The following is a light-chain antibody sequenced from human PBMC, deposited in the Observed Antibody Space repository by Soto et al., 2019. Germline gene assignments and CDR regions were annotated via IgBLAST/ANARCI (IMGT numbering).Light chain of an antibody. V-gene: IGLV2-14*01. J-gene: IGLJ2*01. CDR3: SSYTSSSTLRV. CDR2: DVS. CDR1: SSDVGGYNY. Sequence: QLVLTQPASVSGSPGQSITISCTGTSSDVGGYNYVSWYQQHPGKAPKLMIYDVSNRPSGVSNRFSGSKSGNTASLTISGRQAEDEADYYCSSYTSSSTLRVFGGGTKVTVL.